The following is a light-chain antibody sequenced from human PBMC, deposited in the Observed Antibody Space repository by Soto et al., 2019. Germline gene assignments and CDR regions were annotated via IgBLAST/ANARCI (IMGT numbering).Light chain of an antibody. CDR1: NIGSKS. CDR2: DDN. Sequence: SYELTQPPSVSVAPGQTARITCGGNNIGSKSVHWYQQKPGQAPVVVVYDDNDRPSGIPVRFSGSNSGNTATLTISRVEAGDEADYYCQVWDNSGDSPGVFGGGTQLTVL. CDR3: QVWDNSGDSPGV. J-gene: IGLJ2*01. V-gene: IGLV3-21*02.